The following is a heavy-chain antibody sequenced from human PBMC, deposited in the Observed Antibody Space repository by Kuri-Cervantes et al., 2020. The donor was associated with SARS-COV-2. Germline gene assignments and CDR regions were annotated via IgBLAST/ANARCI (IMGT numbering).Heavy chain of an antibody. V-gene: IGHV1-69*13. CDR2: IIPIFATS. Sequence: SVKVSCKTSGGTFSRYALNWVRQAPGQGLEWMGGIIPIFATSNYAQKFQGRVTITADESTSTAYMELSSLRSEDTAVYYCARSRLTGYYYYGMDVWGQGTTVTVSS. CDR3: ARSRLTGYYYYGMDV. J-gene: IGHJ6*02. CDR1: GGTFSRYA. D-gene: IGHD2-8*01.